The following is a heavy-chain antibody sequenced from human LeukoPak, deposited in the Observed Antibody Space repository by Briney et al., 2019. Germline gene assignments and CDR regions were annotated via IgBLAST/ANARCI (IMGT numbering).Heavy chain of an antibody. V-gene: IGHV4-59*08. J-gene: IGHJ5*02. D-gene: IGHD5-12*01. CDR3: ARRDSGYETKRFDP. CDR1: GGSISSYY. Sequence: SETLSLTCTVSGGSISSYYWSWIRQPPGKGLEWIGYIYYSGSTNYNPSLKSRVTISVDTSKNQFSLKLSSVTAADTAVYYCARRDSGYETKRFDPWGQGTLVTVSS. CDR2: IYYSGST.